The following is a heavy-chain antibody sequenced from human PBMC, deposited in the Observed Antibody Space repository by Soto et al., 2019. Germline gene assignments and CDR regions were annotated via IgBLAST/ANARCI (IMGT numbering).Heavy chain of an antibody. J-gene: IGHJ4*02. D-gene: IGHD4-17*01. V-gene: IGHV1-3*01. CDR3: ARGGDYGGNSYHY. Sequence: GASVKVSCKASGYTFTRYAMHWVRQAPGQRLEWMGWINASNGYTKYAQKFQGRVTMTRDTSTSTAYMELSSLRSEDTAVYYCARGGDYGGNSYHYWGQGTLVTVSS. CDR1: GYTFTRYA. CDR2: INASNGYT.